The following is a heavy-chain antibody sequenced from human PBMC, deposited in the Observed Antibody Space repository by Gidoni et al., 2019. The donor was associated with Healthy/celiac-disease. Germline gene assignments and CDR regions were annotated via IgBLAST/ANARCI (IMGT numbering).Heavy chain of an antibody. CDR3: ARDTYNQVDVSSLDP. D-gene: IGHD1-1*01. CDR1: GFAFSRYG. Sequence: QVQLVESGGGVVPTGRSLTLSCTASGFAFSRYGMHWVRQATGKGLEWVAVIWYDGSNKYYADSVKGRFTISRDNSNNTLYLQMNSLRAEDTAVYYCARDTYNQVDVSSLDPWGQGTLVTVSS. CDR2: IWYDGSNK. J-gene: IGHJ5*02. V-gene: IGHV3-33*01.